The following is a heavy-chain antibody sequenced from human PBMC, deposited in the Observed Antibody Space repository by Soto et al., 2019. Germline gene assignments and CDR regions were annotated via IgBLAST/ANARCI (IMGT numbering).Heavy chain of an antibody. CDR1: DGSISNFY. D-gene: IGHD3-22*01. V-gene: IGHV4-59*01. J-gene: IGHJ4*02. Sequence: SETLSLTCTVSDGSISNFYWSWIRQPPGKGLEWIGYISSSGNTNYNPSLKIRVSISVDTSKNQFSLNLTSVTAADTAVYYCARAPMVLTRSYFDSWGQGTPVTVSS. CDR2: ISSSGNT. CDR3: ARAPMVLTRSYFDS.